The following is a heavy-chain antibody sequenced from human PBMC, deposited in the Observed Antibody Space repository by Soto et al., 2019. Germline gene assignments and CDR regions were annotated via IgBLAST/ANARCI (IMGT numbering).Heavy chain of an antibody. D-gene: IGHD2-15*01. CDR2: TNPNTGDT. CDR1: GYMFTSYD. CDR3: TRSRNHIATQEI. V-gene: IGHV1-8*01. Sequence: GASVKVSCKASGYMFTSYDLNWVRQASGQGLEWMGWTNPNTGDTGYAQKFQGRVTMTMDASISTAYLEVSSLRSEDTAVYYCTRSRNHIATQEIWGQGTMVTVSS. J-gene: IGHJ3*02.